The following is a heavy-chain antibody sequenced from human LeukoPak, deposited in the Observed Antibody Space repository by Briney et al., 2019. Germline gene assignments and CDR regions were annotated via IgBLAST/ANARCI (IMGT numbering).Heavy chain of an antibody. J-gene: IGHJ5*02. V-gene: IGHV3-23*01. CDR3: AKDRGVHYYGSERGLYNWFDP. CDR1: GFTFSSFC. CDR2: ISARSGST. D-gene: IGHD3-10*01. Sequence: AGGSLRLSCAASGFTFSSFCMTWVRQAPGKGLEWISTISARSGSTYYADSVKGRFTISRDNSKNTLYLQMNSLRAEDTAVYYCAKDRGVHYYGSERGLYNWFDPWGQGTLVTVSS.